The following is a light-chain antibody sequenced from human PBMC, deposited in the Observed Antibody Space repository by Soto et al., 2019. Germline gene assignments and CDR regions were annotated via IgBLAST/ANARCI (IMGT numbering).Light chain of an antibody. Sequence: EIVLTQSPGTLSLSPGERAIRSCRASQSVSTLLAWFQQKPGQPPRLLIYNASNRTTGIPARFSGSGSGTDFTLTISSLQAEDFATYYCLQDYTYPRTFGGGTKVDI. J-gene: IGKJ4*01. V-gene: IGKV3-11*01. CDR2: NAS. CDR1: QSVSTL. CDR3: LQDYTYPRT.